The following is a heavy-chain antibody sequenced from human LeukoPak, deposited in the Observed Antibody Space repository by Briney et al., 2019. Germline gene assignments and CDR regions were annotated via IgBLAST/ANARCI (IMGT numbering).Heavy chain of an antibody. Sequence: SETLSLTCIVSGGSISSYSRSWVRQPPGKGLEWIGLIPTSGSTNYNPSLKSRVAMSVDTSKNQFSLELSSVTAADTAVYYCAGRAQTTGWSFDYWGQGALVTVSS. CDR3: AGRAQTTGWSFDY. D-gene: IGHD6-19*01. J-gene: IGHJ4*02. V-gene: IGHV4-4*07. CDR2: IPTSGST. CDR1: GGSISSYS.